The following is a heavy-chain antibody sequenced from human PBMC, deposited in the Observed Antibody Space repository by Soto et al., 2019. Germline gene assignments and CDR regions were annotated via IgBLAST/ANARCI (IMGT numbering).Heavy chain of an antibody. CDR1: SGPTSSHN. V-gene: IGHV4-59*08. CDR2: VYSTGGT. J-gene: IGHJ6*02. CDR3: VRQGIRNLHGLVDV. Sequence: QVQLQQSGPGLVKPSETLSLTCSVSSGPTSSHNWGWIRQTPGRGLEWIGYVYSTGGTSYNPSLNSRVTISADTSSNHISLTLTSVIAADTAVYYCVRQGIRNLHGLVDVWGQGITVRVSS. D-gene: IGHD1-1*01.